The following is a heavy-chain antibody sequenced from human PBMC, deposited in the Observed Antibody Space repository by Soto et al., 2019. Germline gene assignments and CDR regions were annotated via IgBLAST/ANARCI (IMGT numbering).Heavy chain of an antibody. D-gene: IGHD1-7*01. CDR2: INAGNGKT. V-gene: IGHV1-3*01. CDR3: ARDSLTGTTGDLDY. Sequence: ASVKVSCKASGYTFTSYAMHWVCQAPGQRLEWMGWINAGNGKTKYSQKNQGRVTITRDTTASTAYMEMSSLRYEDKAGNYCARDSLTGTTGDLDYWGQGTLVTVSS. J-gene: IGHJ4*02. CDR1: GYTFTSYA.